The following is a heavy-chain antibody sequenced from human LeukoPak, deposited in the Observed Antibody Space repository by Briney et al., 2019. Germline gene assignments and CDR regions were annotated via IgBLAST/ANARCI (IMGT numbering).Heavy chain of an antibody. CDR2: INHSGST. V-gene: IGHV4-34*01. CDR1: GGSFSGYY. J-gene: IGHJ5*02. CDR3: ATDYGDYAWFDP. Sequence: SETLSLTCAVYGGSFSGYYWSWIRQPPGKGLEWIGEINHSGSTYYNPSLKSRVTISVDTSKNQFSLKLSSVTAADTAVYYCATDYGDYAWFDPWGQGTLVTVSS. D-gene: IGHD4-17*01.